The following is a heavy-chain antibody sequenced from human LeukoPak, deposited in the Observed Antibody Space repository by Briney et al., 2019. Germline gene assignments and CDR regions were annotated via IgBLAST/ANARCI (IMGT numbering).Heavy chain of an antibody. J-gene: IGHJ4*02. V-gene: IGHV1-18*01. CDR2: ISAYNGNT. D-gene: IGHD4-11*01. CDR3: ARTGATVTTDY. CDR1: GYTFTSYG. Sequence: ASVKVSCKASGYTFTSYGISWVRQAPGQGLEWMGWISAYNGNTNYAQKFQGRVTITADKPTSTAYMELSSLRSEDTAVYYCARTGATVTTDYWGQGTLVTVSS.